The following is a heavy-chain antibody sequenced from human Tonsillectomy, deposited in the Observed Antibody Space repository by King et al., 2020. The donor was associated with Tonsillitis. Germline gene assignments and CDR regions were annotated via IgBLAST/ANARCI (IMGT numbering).Heavy chain of an antibody. V-gene: IGHV3-33*01. J-gene: IGHJ3*02. Sequence: VQLVESGGGVVQPGRSLRLSCAASGFTFSSYGMHWVRQAPGKGLEWVAVIWYDGSNKYYADSVKGRFTISRDNSKNTLYLQMNSLRAEDTAVYYCARPSGGYDLWSGYQGGGAFDIWGQGTMVTVSS. CDR1: GFTFSSYG. D-gene: IGHD3-3*01. CDR2: IWYDGSNK. CDR3: ARPSGGYDLWSGYQGGGAFDI.